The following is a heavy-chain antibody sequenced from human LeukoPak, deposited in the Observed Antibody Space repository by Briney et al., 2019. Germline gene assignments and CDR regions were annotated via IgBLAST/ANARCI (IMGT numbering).Heavy chain of an antibody. CDR1: GFTVSSNY. CDR2: IYSRGST. J-gene: IGHJ6*02. D-gene: IGHD6-6*01. Sequence: GGSLRLSCAASGFTVSSNYMSWVRQAPGKGLEWVSVIYSRGSTYYADSVKGRFTLSRHNPNNTLYLQMNSLRAEDTAVYYCARDRVAARPDYYYGMDVWGQGTTVTVSS. V-gene: IGHV3-66*01. CDR3: ARDRVAARPDYYYGMDV.